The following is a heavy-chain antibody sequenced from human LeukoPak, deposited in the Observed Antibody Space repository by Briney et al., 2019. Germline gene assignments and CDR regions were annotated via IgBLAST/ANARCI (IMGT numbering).Heavy chain of an antibody. V-gene: IGHV4-34*01. D-gene: IGHD3-10*01. J-gene: IGHJ4*02. CDR1: GGSFSGYY. CDR2: INHSGST. Sequence: SETLSLTCAVYGGSFSGYYWSWIRQPPGKGLEWIGEINHSGSTNYNPSLKSRVTISVDTSKNQFSLKLSSVTAADTAVYYCGRAMGYYGSGNFDYWGQGTLVTVSS. CDR3: GRAMGYYGSGNFDY.